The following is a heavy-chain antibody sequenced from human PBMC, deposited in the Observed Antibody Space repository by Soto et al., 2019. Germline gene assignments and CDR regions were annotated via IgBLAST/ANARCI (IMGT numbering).Heavy chain of an antibody. D-gene: IGHD3-3*01. V-gene: IGHV1-69*06. CDR2: IIPIFGTA. Sequence: QVQLVQSGAEVKKPGSSVKVSCKASGGTFSSYAISWVRQAPGQGLEWMGGIIPIFGTANYAQKFQGRVTITAHKSTSTAYMELSSLRSEDTAVYYCARVLYYDFWSGYHDYYYYGMDVWGQGTTVTVSS. CDR3: ARVLYYDFWSGYHDYYYYGMDV. CDR1: GGTFSSYA. J-gene: IGHJ6*02.